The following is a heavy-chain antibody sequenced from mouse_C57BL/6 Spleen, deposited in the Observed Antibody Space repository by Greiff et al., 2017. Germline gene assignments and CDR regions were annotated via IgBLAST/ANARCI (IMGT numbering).Heavy chain of an antibody. CDR2: ILPGSSST. V-gene: IGHV1-9*01. J-gene: IGHJ4*01. D-gene: IGHD1-1*01. CDR3: ARREGSSYYAMDY. Sequence: VQLQQSGAELMKPGASVKLSCKATGYTFTGYWIEWVKQRPGHGLEWIGEILPGSSSTNYNEKFKGKATFTADTSSNTAYMQLSRLTTEDSAIYYCARREGSSYYAMDYWGQGTSVTVSS. CDR1: GYTFTGYW.